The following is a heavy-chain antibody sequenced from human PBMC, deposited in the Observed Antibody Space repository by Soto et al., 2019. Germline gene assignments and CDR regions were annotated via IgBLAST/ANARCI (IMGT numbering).Heavy chain of an antibody. V-gene: IGHV4-34*01. D-gene: IGHD4-17*01. Sequence: SETLSLTCAVYGGSFSGYYWTWIRQPPGTGLEWIGEINHSGSTNYNPSLKSRVTISVDTSKNQFSLKLSSVTAADTAVYYCARVLTTVTTSFDYWGQGTLVTVSS. J-gene: IGHJ4*02. CDR1: GGSFSGYY. CDR3: ARVLTTVTTSFDY. CDR2: INHSGST.